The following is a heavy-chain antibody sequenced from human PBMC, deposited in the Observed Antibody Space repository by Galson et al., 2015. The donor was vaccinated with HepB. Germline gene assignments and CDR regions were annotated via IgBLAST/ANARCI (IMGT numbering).Heavy chain of an antibody. CDR3: ARDVGDDYGDYAGNWFDP. V-gene: IGHV4-39*07. D-gene: IGHD4-17*01. Sequence: SETLSLTCTVSGGSISSSSYYWGWIRQPPGKGLEWIGSIYYSGSTNYNPSLKSRVTISVDTSKNQFSLKLSSVTAADTAVYYCARDVGDDYGDYAGNWFDPWGQGTLVTVSS. CDR2: IYYSGST. CDR1: GGSISSSSYY. J-gene: IGHJ5*02.